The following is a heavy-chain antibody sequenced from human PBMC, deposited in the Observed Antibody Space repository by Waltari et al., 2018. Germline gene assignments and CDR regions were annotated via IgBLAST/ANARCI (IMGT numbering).Heavy chain of an antibody. V-gene: IGHV3-30-3*01. Sequence: LVESGGDVVQSGRSLRLSCASPRPAFNHDIMHWVRQAPGKGLEWVSAMSYDGYSRYYADSVKGRFTISRDDSLKTVYLQLDSLRVEDTAVYYCAREGYTSGRAGNFDYWGQGTLVTVSS. J-gene: IGHJ4*02. CDR3: AREGYTSGRAGNFDY. CDR2: MSYDGYSR. CDR1: RPAFNHDI. D-gene: IGHD2-15*01.